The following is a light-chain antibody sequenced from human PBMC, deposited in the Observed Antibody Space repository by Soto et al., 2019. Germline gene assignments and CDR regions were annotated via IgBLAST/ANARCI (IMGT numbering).Light chain of an antibody. J-gene: IGLJ7*01. V-gene: IGLV1-40*01. CDR2: GNS. Sequence: QSVLTQPPSVSGAPGQRVTISCTGSSSTIGAGYDVHWYQQVPGTAPKLLIYGNSNRPSGVPDRFSGSKSGTSASLAITGLQAEDEADYYCQSYDSSLSGFAVFGGGTQLTVL. CDR3: QSYDSSLSGFAV. CDR1: SSTIGAGYD.